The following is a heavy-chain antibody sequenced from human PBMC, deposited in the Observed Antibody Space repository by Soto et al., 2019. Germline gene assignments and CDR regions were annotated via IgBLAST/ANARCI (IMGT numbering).Heavy chain of an antibody. CDR2: IYYSGTT. CDR1: GGSVSSGGYY. V-gene: IGHV4-31*03. Sequence: PSETLSLTCTVYGGSVSSGGYYWSWIRQHPGTGLEWIGYIYYSGTTYFNPSLKSRASISLDTSKNEFSLKLTSVTAADTAVYYCARRALPQCINGVCYKDGFWDYWGQGALVTV. D-gene: IGHD2-8*01. J-gene: IGHJ4*02. CDR3: ARRALPQCINGVCYKDGFWDY.